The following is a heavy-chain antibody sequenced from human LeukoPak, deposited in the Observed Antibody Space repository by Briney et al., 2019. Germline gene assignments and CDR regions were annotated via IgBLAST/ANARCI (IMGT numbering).Heavy chain of an antibody. V-gene: IGHV3-33*01. CDR3: ARDDWNYGKYTFDI. J-gene: IGHJ3*02. CDR1: GFTFSTYG. D-gene: IGHD1-7*01. Sequence: GGSLRLSCAASGFTFSTYGMHWVRQAPGKGLEWVAVIWNDGSIKYYIDSVKGRFTIPRDNSKNTLYLQMYSLRAEDTAVYYCARDDWNYGKYTFDIWGLGTMVAVAS. CDR2: IWNDGSIK.